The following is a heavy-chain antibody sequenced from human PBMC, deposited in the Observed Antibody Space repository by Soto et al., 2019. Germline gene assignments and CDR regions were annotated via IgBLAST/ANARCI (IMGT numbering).Heavy chain of an antibody. V-gene: IGHV4-31*03. J-gene: IGHJ6*02. D-gene: IGHD6-6*01. Sequence: SETLSLTCSVSSDSMNSGGYYWSWIRQHPGKGLEWIGYIYSNGDTYYNPSLKSRVTISVDTSKNQFSLNLTSVTAADTAVYYCARRGGSSSGYYYYAMDVWGQGTTVT. CDR1: SDSMNSGGYY. CDR3: ARRGGSSSGYYYYAMDV. CDR2: IYSNGDT.